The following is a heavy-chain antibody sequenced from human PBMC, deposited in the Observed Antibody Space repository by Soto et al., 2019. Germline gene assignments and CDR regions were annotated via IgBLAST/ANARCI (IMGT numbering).Heavy chain of an antibody. V-gene: IGHV3-48*03. Sequence: PGGSLRLSCAASGFTFSSYAMHWVRQAPGKGLEWVADISCDGSTIFYADSVKGRFTISRDNAKNSMYLQMNSLRAEDTAVYYCAREVDRALVGSPHYFDYWGQGTLVTVSS. CDR2: ISCDGSTI. J-gene: IGHJ4*01. CDR3: AREVDRALVGSPHYFDY. CDR1: GFTFSSYA. D-gene: IGHD5-18*01.